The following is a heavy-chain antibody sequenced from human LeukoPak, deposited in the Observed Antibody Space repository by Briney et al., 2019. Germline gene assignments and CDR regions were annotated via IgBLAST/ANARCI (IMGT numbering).Heavy chain of an antibody. J-gene: IGHJ3*02. CDR1: GFTFSSYA. D-gene: IGHD3-22*01. V-gene: IGHV3-23*01. Sequence: GGSLRLSCAASGFTFSSYAMNWVRQAPGKGLERVSVISGSGSSTYYADSVKGRFTISRDNSKNTLYLQMNSLRAEDTAVYYCACGSGLWYAFDIWGQGTMVTVSS. CDR2: ISGSGSST. CDR3: ACGSGLWYAFDI.